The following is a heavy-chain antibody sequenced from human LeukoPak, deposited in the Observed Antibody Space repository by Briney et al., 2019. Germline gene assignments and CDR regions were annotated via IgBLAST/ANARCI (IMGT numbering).Heavy chain of an antibody. CDR2: ISGSGAST. CDR3: WKDKATVTAKSPFDY. D-gene: IGHD4-23*01. J-gene: IGHJ4*02. CDR1: AFTFSNYA. V-gene: IGHV3-23*01. Sequence: GSLRLSCVASAFTFSNYAMNWVRQAPGKGLEWVSSISGSGASTYYADSVKGRVTISTSNSKNTLYLQFNRLRAEDTAVFYCWKDKATVTAKSPFDYGGQGTLVTVSS.